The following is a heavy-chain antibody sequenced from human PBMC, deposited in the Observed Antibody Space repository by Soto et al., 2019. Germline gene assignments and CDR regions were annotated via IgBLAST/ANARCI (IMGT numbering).Heavy chain of an antibody. V-gene: IGHV1-46*01. CDR2: INPSGGST. Sequence: GASVKVSCKASGYTFTSYYMHWVRQAPGQGLEWMGIINPSGGSTSYAQKFQGRVTMTRDTSTSTVYMELSSLRSEDTAVYYCARDTRPYNWNGNGAFDIWGQGTVVTVSS. CDR3: ARDTRPYNWNGNGAFDI. D-gene: IGHD1-1*01. J-gene: IGHJ3*02. CDR1: GYTFTSYY.